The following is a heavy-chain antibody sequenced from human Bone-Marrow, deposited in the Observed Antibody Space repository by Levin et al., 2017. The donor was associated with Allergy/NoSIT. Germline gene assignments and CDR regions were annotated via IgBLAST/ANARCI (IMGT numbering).Heavy chain of an antibody. Sequence: GESLKISCQVAGYYFPTHWIAWVRQKPGKGLEWMGAIYPGDSDSRYSPSFQGQVTMSVDKSATIAYLQWDSLKSSDTAVLFCARGGRAPDLVGGLDDWGQGTPVTVSS. CDR1: GYYFPTHW. V-gene: IGHV5-51*01. J-gene: IGHJ4*02. CDR3: ARGGRAPDLVGGLDD. CDR2: IYPGDSDS. D-gene: IGHD5-12*01.